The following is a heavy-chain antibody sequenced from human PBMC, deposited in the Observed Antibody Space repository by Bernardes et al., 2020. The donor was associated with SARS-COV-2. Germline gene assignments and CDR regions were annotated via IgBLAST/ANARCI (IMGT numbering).Heavy chain of an antibody. V-gene: IGHV4-4*07. CDR3: ARDQYDFWSGYKAGWFDP. CDR1: GGSIRSYY. CDR2: IYTSGST. D-gene: IGHD3-3*01. J-gene: IGHJ5*02. Sequence: SETLSLTCTVSGGSIRSYYWSWIRQPAGTGLAWIGRIYTSGSTNYNPSLKSRVTMSVDTSKNQFSLKLSSVTAADTAVYYCARDQYDFWSGYKAGWFDPWGQGTLVTVSS.